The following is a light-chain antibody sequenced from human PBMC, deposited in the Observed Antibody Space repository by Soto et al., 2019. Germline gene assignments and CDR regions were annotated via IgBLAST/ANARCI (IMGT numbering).Light chain of an antibody. Sequence: QSALTQPASVSGSPAQSITISCTGTSSDVGGYYYVSWYQHHPGKAPKLMIYQVSNRPSGVSNRFSGSKSGNTASLTISGLQAEDEADYYCSSYTSSNTFYVFGTGTKVTVL. J-gene: IGLJ1*01. CDR1: SSDVGGYYY. CDR3: SSYTSSNTFYV. V-gene: IGLV2-14*01. CDR2: QVS.